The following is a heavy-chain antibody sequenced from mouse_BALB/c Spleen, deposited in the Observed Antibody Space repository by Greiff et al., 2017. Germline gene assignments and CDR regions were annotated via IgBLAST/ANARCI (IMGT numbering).Heavy chain of an antibody. Sequence: EVLLVESGGGLVQPGESLKLSCASTEYAFPSHDMSWVRQTPEKRLELVAAINSDGGSTYYPDTMERRFIISRNNTKKTLYLQRRSLRSEDTALYYCARHTDNNPMAYWGQGTLVTVSA. J-gene: IGHJ3*01. CDR1: EYAFPSHD. V-gene: IGHV5-2*01. D-gene: IGHD6-5*01. CDR2: INSDGGST. CDR3: ARHTDNNPMAY.